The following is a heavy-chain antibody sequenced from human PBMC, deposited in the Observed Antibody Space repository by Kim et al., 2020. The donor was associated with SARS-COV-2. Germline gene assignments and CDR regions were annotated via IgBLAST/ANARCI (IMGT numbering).Heavy chain of an antibody. V-gene: IGHV1-18*01. CDR3: ARDCSSGGCYYDY. J-gene: IGHJ4*02. D-gene: IGHD2-15*01. Sequence: YAQKGQGRVTMTTDTSTSTASMELRSLRSDDTAVYYCARDCSSGGCYYDYWGQGTLVTVSS.